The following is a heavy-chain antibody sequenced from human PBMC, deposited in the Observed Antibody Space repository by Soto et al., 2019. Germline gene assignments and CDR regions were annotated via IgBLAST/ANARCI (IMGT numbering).Heavy chain of an antibody. CDR3: ARDGSRRSVWSGYYYYMDV. V-gene: IGHV4-4*02. CDR2: IYHSGST. D-gene: IGHD3-3*01. CDR1: SGSISSSNW. J-gene: IGHJ6*03. Sequence: QVQLQESGPGLVKPSGTLSLTCAVSSGSISSSNWWSWVRQPPGKGLEGIGEIYHSGSTNYNPSLMSRVTISVDKSKNQFSLKLSSVTAADTAVYYCARDGSRRSVWSGYYYYMDVWGKGTTVTVSS.